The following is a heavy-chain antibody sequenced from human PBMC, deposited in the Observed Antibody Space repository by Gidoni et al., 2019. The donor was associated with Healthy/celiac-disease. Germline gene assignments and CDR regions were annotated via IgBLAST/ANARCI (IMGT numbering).Heavy chain of an antibody. J-gene: IGHJ4*02. CDR3: ARGVHYYDSSGYYFFDY. CDR1: GGSFSGYY. D-gene: IGHD3-22*01. Sequence: QVQLQQWGAGLLKPSETLSLTCAVYGGSFSGYYWSWIRQPPGKGLEWIGEINHSGSTNYNPSLKSRVTISVDTSKNQFSLKLSSVTAADTAVYYCARGVHYYDSSGYYFFDYWGQGTLVTVSS. CDR2: INHSGST. V-gene: IGHV4-34*01.